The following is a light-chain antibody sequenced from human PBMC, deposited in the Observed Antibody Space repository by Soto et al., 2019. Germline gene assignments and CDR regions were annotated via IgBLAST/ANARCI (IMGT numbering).Light chain of an antibody. Sequence: QSVLTPPASVSGSPGQSITISCTGTSSYVGGYRYVYWFQQHPGKAPKLIIYGVSNRPSGVSNRFSCSKSGHTASLTISGLLAVDEADYYCNSYSSTSSPYVFGTGNKVTVL. V-gene: IGLV2-14*01. J-gene: IGLJ1*01. CDR3: NSYSSTSSPYV. CDR1: SSYVGGYRY. CDR2: GVS.